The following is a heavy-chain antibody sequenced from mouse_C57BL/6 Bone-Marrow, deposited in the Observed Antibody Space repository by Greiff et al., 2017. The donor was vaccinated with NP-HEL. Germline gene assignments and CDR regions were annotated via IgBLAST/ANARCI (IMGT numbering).Heavy chain of an antibody. Sequence: QVQLQQPGAELVKPGASVKLSCKASGYTFTSYWMHWVKQRPGQGLEWIGMIHPNSGSTNYNEKFKSKATLTVDKSSSTAYMQLSSLTSEDSAVYNCASGMRLRRFAYWGQGTLVTVSA. V-gene: IGHV1-64*01. J-gene: IGHJ3*01. CDR2: IHPNSGST. D-gene: IGHD2-4*01. CDR3: ASGMRLRRFAY. CDR1: GYTFTSYW.